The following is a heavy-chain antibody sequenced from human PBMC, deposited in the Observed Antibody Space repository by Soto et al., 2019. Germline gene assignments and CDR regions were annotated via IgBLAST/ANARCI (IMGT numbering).Heavy chain of an antibody. J-gene: IGHJ4*02. CDR3: AKHLEDLELLIPLDS. CDR1: GFTFSSYA. D-gene: IGHD1-7*01. Sequence: GGSLRLSCAASGFTFSSYAMSWIRQAPGKGLEWVSIISFSGDTTYYTDSVQGRFTISRDNSKNTLYLQMDSLRADDTAVYFCAKHLEDLELLIPLDSWGQGSPVTRLL. V-gene: IGHV3-23*01. CDR2: ISFSGDTT.